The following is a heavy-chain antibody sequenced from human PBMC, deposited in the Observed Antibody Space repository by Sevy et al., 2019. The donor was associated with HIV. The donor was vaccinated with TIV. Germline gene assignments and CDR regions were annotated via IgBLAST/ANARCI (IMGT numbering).Heavy chain of an antibody. CDR1: GGSISSYY. D-gene: IGHD6-13*01. CDR3: ARVKAAAGTFRGYYFDY. Sequence: SETLSLTCTVSGGSISSYYWSWIRQPPGKGLEWIGYIYYSGSTNYNPSLKSRVTISVDTSKNQFSLKLSSVTAADTAVYYCARVKAAAGTFRGYYFDYWGQRTLVTVSS. CDR2: IYYSGST. V-gene: IGHV4-59*01. J-gene: IGHJ4*02.